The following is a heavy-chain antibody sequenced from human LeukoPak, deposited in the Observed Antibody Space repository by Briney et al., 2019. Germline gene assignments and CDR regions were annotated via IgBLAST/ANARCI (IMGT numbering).Heavy chain of an antibody. CDR2: IYYSGIT. CDR1: GGSISCDY. D-gene: IGHD4-11*01. Sequence: PSETLSLTCTVSGGSISCDYWSWIRQPPGKGLEWIGYIYYSGITNYNPSLKSRVTILVDRSKEQFPLKLSSVTAADTAVYYCARLVDNDDSHGKGMDVWDQGTTVTVS. J-gene: IGHJ6*02. CDR3: ARLVDNDDSHGKGMDV. V-gene: IGHV4-59*01.